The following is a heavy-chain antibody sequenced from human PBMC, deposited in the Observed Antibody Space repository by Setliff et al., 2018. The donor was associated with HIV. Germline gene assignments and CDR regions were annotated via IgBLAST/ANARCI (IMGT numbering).Heavy chain of an antibody. D-gene: IGHD4-4*01. CDR1: GYTFTSFN. J-gene: IGHJ4*02. CDR2: INPSGGST. CDR3: ARALYTNLAHFDY. Sequence: ASVKVSCKASGYTFTSFNLHWVRQAPGQGLEWMAIINPSGGSTSYAQKFQGRVTMTSDTSTSTVYMELSSLRSEDTAVYYCARALYTNLAHFDYLGQGTLVTVSS. V-gene: IGHV1-46*01.